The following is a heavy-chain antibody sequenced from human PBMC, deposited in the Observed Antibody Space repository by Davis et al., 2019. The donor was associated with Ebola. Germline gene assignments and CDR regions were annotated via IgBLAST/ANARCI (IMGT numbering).Heavy chain of an antibody. CDR3: ARDGDYGYFDY. J-gene: IGHJ4*02. Sequence: MPSETLSLTCTVSGGSISSYYWSWIRQPPGKGLEWIGYIYYSGSTNYNPSLKSRVTISVDTSKNQFSLKLSSVTAADTAVYYCARDGDYGYFDYWGQGTLVTVSS. CDR2: IYYSGST. CDR1: GGSISSYY. V-gene: IGHV4-59*12. D-gene: IGHD4-17*01.